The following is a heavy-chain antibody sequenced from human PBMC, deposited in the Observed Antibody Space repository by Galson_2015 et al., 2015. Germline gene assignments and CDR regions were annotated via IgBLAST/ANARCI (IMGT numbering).Heavy chain of an antibody. CDR3: ARVNMRSVAGTYYYYYGMDV. J-gene: IGHJ6*02. CDR2: INAGNGNT. D-gene: IGHD6-19*01. Sequence: SVKVSCKASGYTFTSYAMHWVRQAPGQRLEWMGWINAGNGNTKYSQKFQGRVTITRDTSASTAYMELSSLRSEDTAVYYCARVNMRSVAGTYYYYYGMDVWGQGTTVTVSS. V-gene: IGHV1-3*01. CDR1: GYTFTSYA.